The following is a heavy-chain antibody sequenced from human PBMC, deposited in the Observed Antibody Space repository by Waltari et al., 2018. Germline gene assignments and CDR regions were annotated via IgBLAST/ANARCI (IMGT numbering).Heavy chain of an antibody. CDR1: GFTFSSYS. J-gene: IGHJ4*02. Sequence: VQLVESGGGLVQPGGSLRLSCAASGFTFSSYSMNWVRQAPGKGLEWMGGIIPIFGTANYAQKFQGRVTITADESTSTAYMELSSLRSEDTAVYYCARAPATGTDNFDYWGQGTLVTVSS. CDR2: IIPIFGTA. D-gene: IGHD1-7*01. V-gene: IGHV1-69*01. CDR3: ARAPATGTDNFDY.